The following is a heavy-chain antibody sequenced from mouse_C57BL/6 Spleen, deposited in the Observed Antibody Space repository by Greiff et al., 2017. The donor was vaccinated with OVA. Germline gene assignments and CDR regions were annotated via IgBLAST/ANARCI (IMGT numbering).Heavy chain of an antibody. V-gene: IGHV3-6*01. D-gene: IGHD3-2*02. CDR3: ARGGQLRLRAMDY. Sequence: ESGPGLVKPSQSLSLTCSVTGYSITSGYYWNWIRQFPGNKLEWMGYISYDGSNNYNPSLKNRISITRDTSKSQFFLKLNSVTTEDTATYYCARGGQLRLRAMDYWGQGTSVTVSS. J-gene: IGHJ4*01. CDR2: ISYDGSN. CDR1: GYSITSGYY.